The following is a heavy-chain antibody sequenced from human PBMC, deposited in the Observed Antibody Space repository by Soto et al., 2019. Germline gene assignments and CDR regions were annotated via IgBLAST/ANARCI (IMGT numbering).Heavy chain of an antibody. D-gene: IGHD6-19*01. Sequence: ASVKLSCKASGYTFTSYDMNWVRQATGQGLEWMGWMNPNSGNTGYAQKFQGRVTMTRNTSISTAYMELSSLRSEDTAVYYCARTSTGGLVHDYWGQGTLVTVSS. CDR3: ARTSTGGLVHDY. J-gene: IGHJ4*02. CDR1: GYTFTSYD. V-gene: IGHV1-8*01. CDR2: MNPNSGNT.